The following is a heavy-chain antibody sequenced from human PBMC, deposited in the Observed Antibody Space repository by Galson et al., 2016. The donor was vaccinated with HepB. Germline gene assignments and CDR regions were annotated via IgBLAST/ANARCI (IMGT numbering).Heavy chain of an antibody. CDR3: AKCLWIRGVYPFDP. V-gene: IGHV3-23*01. J-gene: IGHJ5*02. Sequence: SLRLSCAASGFTFSSYAMNWVRQAPGKGLEWVSAIINSGYSTQYADSVEGRFTISRDNSKNTLYLQMTSLRAEDTAVYYCAKCLWIRGVYPFDPWGQGTLVTVSS. D-gene: IGHD3-10*01. CDR2: IINSGYST. CDR1: GFTFSSYA.